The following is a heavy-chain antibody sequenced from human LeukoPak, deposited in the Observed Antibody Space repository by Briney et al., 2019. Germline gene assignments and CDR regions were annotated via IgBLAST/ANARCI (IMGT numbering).Heavy chain of an antibody. CDR3: AEGSIAAAGTNYYYGMDV. D-gene: IGHD6-13*01. CDR1: GFTFDDYT. Sequence: GGSLRLSCAASGFTFDDYTMHWVRQAPGKGLEWVSLISWDGGSTYYADSVKGRFTISRDNSKNSLYLQMNSLRTEDTALYYCAEGSIAAAGTNYYYGMDVWGQGTTVTVSS. CDR2: ISWDGGST. J-gene: IGHJ6*02. V-gene: IGHV3-43*01.